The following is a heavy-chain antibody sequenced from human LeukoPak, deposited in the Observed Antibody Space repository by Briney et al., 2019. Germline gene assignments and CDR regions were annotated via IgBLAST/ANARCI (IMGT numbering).Heavy chain of an antibody. Sequence: SETLSLTCTVSGGSISSSSYYWGWIRQPPGKGLEWIGSIYYSGSTYYNPSLKSRVTISVDTSKNQFSLKLSSVTAADTAVYYCARYVVRFRESDAFDIWGQGTVVIVSS. V-gene: IGHV4-39*01. D-gene: IGHD3-10*01. CDR3: ARYVVRFRESDAFDI. J-gene: IGHJ3*02. CDR1: GGSISSSSYY. CDR2: IYYSGST.